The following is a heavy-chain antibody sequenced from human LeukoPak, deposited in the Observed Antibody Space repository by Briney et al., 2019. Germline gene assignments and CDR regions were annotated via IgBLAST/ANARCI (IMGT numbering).Heavy chain of an antibody. CDR2: INYSGST. CDR1: GGSINSYY. D-gene: IGHD6-13*01. Sequence: SETLSLTCTVSGGSINSYYWSWIRQPPGKGLEWIGYINYSGSTNYNPSLKSRVTISVDTSKNQFSLKLSSVTAADTAVYYCARGLAAAGTSYFDYWGQGTLVTVSS. CDR3: ARGLAAAGTSYFDY. J-gene: IGHJ4*02. V-gene: IGHV4-59*01.